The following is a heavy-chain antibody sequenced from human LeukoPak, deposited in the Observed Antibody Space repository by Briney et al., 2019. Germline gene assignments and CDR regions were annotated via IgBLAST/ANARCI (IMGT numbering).Heavy chain of an antibody. D-gene: IGHD4-17*01. CDR1: GFTVSSNY. Sequence: GGSLRLSCAASGFTVSSNYMSWVRQAPGKGLEWVSVIYSGGSTYYADSVKGRFTISRDNSKNTLYLQMNSLRAEDTAVYYCAREGDYGDYPADYYYYGMDVWGQGTTVTVSS. V-gene: IGHV3-66*01. CDR3: AREGDYGDYPADYYYYGMDV. CDR2: IYSGGST. J-gene: IGHJ6*02.